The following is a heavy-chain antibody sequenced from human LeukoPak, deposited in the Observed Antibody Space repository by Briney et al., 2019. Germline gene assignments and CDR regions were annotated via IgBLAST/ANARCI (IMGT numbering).Heavy chain of an antibody. CDR1: GGSISSINHH. CDR2: IYNGRTT. Sequence: SGTLSLTCTVSGGSISSINHHWGWVRQSPGKDLEWIGSIYNGRTTFSNPSLNSRVTISIVTSKNQFSLQLNSVTAADTAVYYCVRHDGRSGGTMGAFDSWGQGSLVTVSS. CDR3: VRHDGRSGGTMGAFDS. J-gene: IGHJ5*01. D-gene: IGHD4-23*01. V-gene: IGHV4-39*01.